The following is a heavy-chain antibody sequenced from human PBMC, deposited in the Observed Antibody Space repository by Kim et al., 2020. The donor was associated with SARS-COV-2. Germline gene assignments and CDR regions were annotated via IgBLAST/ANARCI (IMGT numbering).Heavy chain of an antibody. V-gene: IGHV5-51*01. CDR3: ASHAQGTYGACMDV. Sequence: GESLKISCKGSGYSFTDYWIGWVRQMPGKGLEWMGIVLPRASDIRYSPSFQGQVTISADKSINTAYLHLSGLRASDTAMYFCASHAQGTYGACMDVWGQG. J-gene: IGHJ6*01. CDR1: GYSFTDYW. CDR2: VLPRASDI. D-gene: IGHD3-10*01.